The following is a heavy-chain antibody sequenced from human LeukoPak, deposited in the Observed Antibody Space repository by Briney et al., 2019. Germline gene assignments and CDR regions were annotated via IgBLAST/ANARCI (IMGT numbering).Heavy chain of an antibody. Sequence: GGSLRLSCAASGFTFSSYAMSWVRQAPGKGLEWVSAISGSGGSTYYADSVKGRFTISRDNSKNTLYLQMNSLRAEDTAVYYCAKAGDFGVVIICHYYMDVWGKGTTVTVSS. CDR1: GFTFSSYA. V-gene: IGHV3-23*01. J-gene: IGHJ6*03. D-gene: IGHD3-3*01. CDR3: AKAGDFGVVIICHYYMDV. CDR2: ISGSGGST.